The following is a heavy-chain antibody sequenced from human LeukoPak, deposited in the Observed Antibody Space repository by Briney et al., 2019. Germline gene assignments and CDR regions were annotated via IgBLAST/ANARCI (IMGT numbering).Heavy chain of an antibody. J-gene: IGHJ4*02. CDR1: GFTFSDYI. Sequence: PGGSLRLSCAASGFTFSDYIMSWIRQAPGKGLEWVSYIGSDSSIYNADSVKGRFTISRDNAKNSLYLQMNSLRAEDTAVYYCAKAVRTVRGVIRYFDYWGQGTLVTVSS. V-gene: IGHV3-11*01. CDR3: AKAVRTVRGVIRYFDY. D-gene: IGHD3-10*01. CDR2: IGSDSSI.